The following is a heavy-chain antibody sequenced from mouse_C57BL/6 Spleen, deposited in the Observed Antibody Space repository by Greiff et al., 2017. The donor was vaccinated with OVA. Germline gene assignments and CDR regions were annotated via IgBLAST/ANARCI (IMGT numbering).Heavy chain of an antibody. V-gene: IGHV1-19*01. Sequence: VQLQQSGPVLVKPGASVKMSCKASGYTFTDYYMNWVKQSHGKSLEWIGVINPYNGGTSYNEKFKGKATLTVDKSSSTAYMELNSLTSEDSAVYYGERLDGNGDDYWGQGTTLTVSS. CDR1: GYTFTDYY. CDR2: INPYNGGT. CDR3: ERLDGNGDDY. J-gene: IGHJ2*01. D-gene: IGHD4-1*01.